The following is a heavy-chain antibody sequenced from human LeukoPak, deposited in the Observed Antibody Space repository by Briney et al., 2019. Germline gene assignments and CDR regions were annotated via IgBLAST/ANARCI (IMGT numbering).Heavy chain of an antibody. V-gene: IGHV3-21*01. CDR3: TRLHNSGWTGY. CDR1: GFTFSSYN. J-gene: IGHJ4*02. CDR2: ISSSSDYI. Sequence: GGSLRLSCAASGFTFSSYNMNWVRQAPGKGLEWVSFISSSSDYIYYADSLKGRFTISRDNAKNSVYLQMNSLRADDTAVYYCTRLHNSGWTGYWGQGTLVTVSS. D-gene: IGHD6-19*01.